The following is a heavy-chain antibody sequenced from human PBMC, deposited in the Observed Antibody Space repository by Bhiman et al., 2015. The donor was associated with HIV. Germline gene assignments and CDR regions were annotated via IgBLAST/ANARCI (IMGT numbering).Heavy chain of an antibody. CDR2: IYADGST. Sequence: EVQLVASGGGLIQPGGSLRLSWAASGFTVSNTFMYWVRQAPGKGLVWVAVIYADGSTFFADSVKDRFSVSRDNSKNTLYLQMNSMRPEDTAVYYCAKADSVRAKVDSVPFSNNWINYFDYWGQGTLVTVSS. V-gene: IGHV3-66*03. CDR1: GFTVSNTF. CDR3: AKADSVRAKVDSVPFSNNWINYFDY. D-gene: IGHD2-2*03. J-gene: IGHJ4*02.